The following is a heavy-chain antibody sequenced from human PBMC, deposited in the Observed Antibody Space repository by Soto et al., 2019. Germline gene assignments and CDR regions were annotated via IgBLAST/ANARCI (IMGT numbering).Heavy chain of an antibody. CDR2: IKYDGSAK. CDR3: ARRNLFDY. J-gene: IGHJ4*02. Sequence: EVQLVESGGGLVQPGGSLRLSCAASGFTFSDYWMSWVRQAPGKGLECVASIKYDGSAKYYVDSVKGRFTISRDNAKNSFYLQMNSLRVEDTAVYYWARRNLFDYWGQGTLVTVSS. D-gene: IGHD1-1*01. CDR1: GFTFSDYW. V-gene: IGHV3-7*01.